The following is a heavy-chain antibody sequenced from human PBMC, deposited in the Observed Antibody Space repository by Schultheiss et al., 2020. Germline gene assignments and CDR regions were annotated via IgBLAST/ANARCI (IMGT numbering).Heavy chain of an antibody. CDR1: GFTFSSYA. CDR2: ISGSGGST. D-gene: IGHD5-12*01. Sequence: GGSLRLSCAASGFTFSSYAMSWVRQAPGKGLEWISGISGSGGSTYYADSVKGRFTISRDNAKNSLYLQMNSLRAEDTAVYYCARDSEWLRGYYGMDVWGQGTTVTVSS. J-gene: IGHJ6*02. CDR3: ARDSEWLRGYYGMDV. V-gene: IGHV3-23*01.